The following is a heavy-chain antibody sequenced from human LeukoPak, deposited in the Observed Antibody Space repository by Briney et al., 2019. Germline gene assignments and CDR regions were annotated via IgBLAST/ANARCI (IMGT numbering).Heavy chain of an antibody. D-gene: IGHD5-18*01. CDR1: GYSISSGYY. Sequence: SETLSLTCTVSGYSISSGYYWGWIRQPPGKGLEWIGSIYHSGSTYYNPSLKSRVTISVDTSKNQFSLKLSSVTAADTAVYYCARVERGYSYGSGIYYYMDVWGKGTTVSVSS. J-gene: IGHJ6*03. CDR2: IYHSGST. V-gene: IGHV4-38-2*02. CDR3: ARVERGYSYGSGIYYYMDV.